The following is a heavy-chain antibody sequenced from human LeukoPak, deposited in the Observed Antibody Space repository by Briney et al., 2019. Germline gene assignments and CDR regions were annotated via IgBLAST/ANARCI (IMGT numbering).Heavy chain of an antibody. J-gene: IGHJ5*02. CDR3: ARNWADYSSGWYGWFDP. CDR2: TYYRSRWYN. D-gene: IGHD6-19*01. Sequence: SQTLSLTCAISGDSVSSNSAAWNWIRQSPSRGLEWLGRTYYRSRWYNDYAVSVKSRITINPDTSENQFSLQLNSVTPEDTAVYYCARNWADYSSGWYGWFDPWGQGTLVTVSS. V-gene: IGHV6-1*01. CDR1: GDSVSSNSAA.